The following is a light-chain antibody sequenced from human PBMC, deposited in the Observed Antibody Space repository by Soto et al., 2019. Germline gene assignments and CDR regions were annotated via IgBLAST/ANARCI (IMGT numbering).Light chain of an antibody. Sequence: TQSPATLSLSPGERATLSCRASQSVSSNYLAWYQQKPGQAPRLLIYGASTRATGIPARFSGSGSGTEFTLSISSLQSEDFAVYYCQQYNNWPITFGQGTRLE. CDR2: GAS. CDR1: QSVSSN. CDR3: QQYNNWPIT. J-gene: IGKJ5*01. V-gene: IGKV3-15*01.